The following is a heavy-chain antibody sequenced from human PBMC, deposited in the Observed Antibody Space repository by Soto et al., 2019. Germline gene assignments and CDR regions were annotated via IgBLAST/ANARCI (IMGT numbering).Heavy chain of an antibody. CDR1: GYPFTING. V-gene: IGHV1-18*01. CDR3: ARDRNHGLDN. Sequence: QVQLVQSGAEVKKPGASVKVSCKASGYPFTINGISWVRQAPGQGLEWMGWISANSGTTNYAQKFQGRVIMTTDTSTTTAYMELRSLMSDDTAVYYCARDRNHGLDNWGQGTRVTVS. CDR2: ISANSGTT. D-gene: IGHD4-17*01. J-gene: IGHJ4*02.